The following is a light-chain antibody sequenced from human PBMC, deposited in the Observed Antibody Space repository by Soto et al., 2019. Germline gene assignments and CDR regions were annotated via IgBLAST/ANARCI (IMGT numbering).Light chain of an antibody. CDR2: LEHSGSY. V-gene: IGLV4-60*02. Sequence: QSVLTQSSSASASLGSSVKLTCTLSSRHSTNIIAWHQQQPPKAPRYLMMLEHSGSYRKGSGVPDRFSCSSSASDRYLTIADLPDEDEDYYYCACWDSHTPEIFGGGTKVTVL. CDR1: SRHSTNI. J-gene: IGLJ2*01. CDR3: ACWDSHTPEI.